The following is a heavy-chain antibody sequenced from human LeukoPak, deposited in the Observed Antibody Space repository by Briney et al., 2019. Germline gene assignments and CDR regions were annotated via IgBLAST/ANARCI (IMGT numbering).Heavy chain of an antibody. CDR1: GFTFSSYD. J-gene: IGHJ6*03. CDR2: IGTAGDT. Sequence: GGSLRLSCAASGFTFSSYDMHWVRQATGKGLEWVSAIGTAGDTYYPGSVKVRFTISRENAKNSLYLQMNSLRAGDTAVYYCARGMSIVGATLDYMDVWGKGTTVTVSS. V-gene: IGHV3-13*01. CDR3: ARGMSIVGATLDYMDV. D-gene: IGHD1-26*01.